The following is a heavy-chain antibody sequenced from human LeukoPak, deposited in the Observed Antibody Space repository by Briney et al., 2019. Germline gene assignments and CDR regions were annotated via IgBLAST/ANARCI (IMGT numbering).Heavy chain of an antibody. CDR2: INHSGST. CDR1: GGSFSGYY. V-gene: IGHV4-34*01. Sequence: TSSETLSLTCAVYGGSFSGYYWSWIRQPPGKGLEWIGEINHSGSTNYNPSLKSRVTISVDTSKNQFSLKLSSVTAADTAVYYCARGSVYSSGWFSYYYYGMDVWGQGTTVTVSS. D-gene: IGHD6-19*01. CDR3: ARGSVYSSGWFSYYYYGMDV. J-gene: IGHJ6*02.